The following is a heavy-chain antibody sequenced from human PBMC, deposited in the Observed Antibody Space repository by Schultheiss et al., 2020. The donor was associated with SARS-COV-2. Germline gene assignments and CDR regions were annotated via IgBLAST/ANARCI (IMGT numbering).Heavy chain of an antibody. D-gene: IGHD4-17*01. CDR3: ARGGPTVTTPFGY. CDR2: ISYDGSNK. Sequence: GGSLRLSCAASGFTFSSYGMHWVRQAPGKGLEWVAVISYDGSNKYYADSVKGRFTISRDNSKNTLYLQMNSLRAEDTAVYYCARGGPTVTTPFGYWGQGTLVTVSS. V-gene: IGHV3-30*03. J-gene: IGHJ4*02. CDR1: GFTFSSYG.